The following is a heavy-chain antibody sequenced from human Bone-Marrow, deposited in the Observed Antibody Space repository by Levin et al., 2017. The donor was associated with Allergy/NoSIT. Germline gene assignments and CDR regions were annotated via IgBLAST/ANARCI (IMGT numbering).Heavy chain of an antibody. CDR1: GFTFSSYG. CDR2: IWYDGSNK. CDR3: ARMYYYDSSGYYSYYFDY. D-gene: IGHD3-22*01. Sequence: GGFLRLSCAASGFTFSSYGMHWVRQAPGKGLEWVAVIWYDGSNKYYADSVKGRFTISRDNSKNTLYLQMNSLRAEDTAVYYCARMYYYDSSGYYSYYFDYWGQGTLVTVSS. J-gene: IGHJ4*02. V-gene: IGHV3-33*01.